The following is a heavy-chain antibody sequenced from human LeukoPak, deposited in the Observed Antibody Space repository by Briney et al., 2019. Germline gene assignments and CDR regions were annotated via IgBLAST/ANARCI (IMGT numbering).Heavy chain of an antibody. CDR3: ARTYGSGSLVRIYFDY. D-gene: IGHD3-10*01. J-gene: IGHJ4*02. CDR2: IIPIFGTA. Sequence: VASVKVSCKASGGTFSSYAISWVRQAPGQGLEWMGGIIPIFGTANYAQKFQGRVTITADESTSTAYMELSSLRSEDTAVYYCARTYGSGSLVRIYFDYWGQGTLVTASS. CDR1: GGTFSSYA. V-gene: IGHV1-69*01.